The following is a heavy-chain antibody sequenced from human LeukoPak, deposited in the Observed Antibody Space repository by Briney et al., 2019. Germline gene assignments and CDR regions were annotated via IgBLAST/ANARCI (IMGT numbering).Heavy chain of an antibody. V-gene: IGHV4-4*02. D-gene: IGHD5-18*01. CDR2: IYHSEST. CDR1: GGSISSSNW. Sequence: SETLSLTCAVSGGSISSSNWWSWVRQPPGKGLEWIGEIYHSESTNYNPSLKSRVTISVDKSKNQFSLKLSSVTAADTAVYYCARDRNSYGLNWFDPWGEGTLVTVSS. CDR3: ARDRNSYGLNWFDP. J-gene: IGHJ5*02.